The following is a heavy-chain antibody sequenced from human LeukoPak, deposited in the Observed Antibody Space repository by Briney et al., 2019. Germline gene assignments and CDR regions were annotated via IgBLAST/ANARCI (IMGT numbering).Heavy chain of an antibody. CDR3: AGGPEEWLTLTWHFDL. CDR2: ISSGSMAI. D-gene: IGHD3-3*01. V-gene: IGHV3-11*01. J-gene: IGHJ2*01. CDR1: GFTFSDYY. Sequence: GGSLRLSCAASGFTFSDYYMSWIRQAPGKGLEWVAYISSGSMAITYADSVKGRFTISRDNAKNSLYLQMNSLRAEDTAVYYCAGGPEEWLTLTWHFDLWGRGTLVTVSS.